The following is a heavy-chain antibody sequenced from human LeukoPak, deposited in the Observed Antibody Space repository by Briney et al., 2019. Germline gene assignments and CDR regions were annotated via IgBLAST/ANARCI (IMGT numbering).Heavy chain of an antibody. J-gene: IGHJ4*02. CDR3: AKVLRGVIVYDY. Sequence: GGSRRLSCSASGFAFSTSAMSWVRQAPGKGLEWVSTITGTGDYTEYADSVKGRFTISRDNSKNTLFLQMSSLRADGTAFYYCAKVLRGVIVYDYWGQGTLVTVSS. V-gene: IGHV3-23*01. D-gene: IGHD3-10*01. CDR1: GFAFSTSA. CDR2: ITGTGDYT.